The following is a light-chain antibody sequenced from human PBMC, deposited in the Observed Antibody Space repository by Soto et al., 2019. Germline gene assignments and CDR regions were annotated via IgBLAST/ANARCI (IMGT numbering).Light chain of an antibody. CDR2: EVS. CDR3: ASHTTTNTRV. Sequence: QSVLTQPASVSGSPGQSIAISCTGTSSDVGAYDYVSWYQQHPDRAPRLVIYEVSNRPSGVSNRFSGSKSVNTATLTISGPQAEDEAIYYCASHTTTNTRVFESGPKVTAL. J-gene: IGLJ1*01. V-gene: IGLV2-14*03. CDR1: SSDVGAYDY.